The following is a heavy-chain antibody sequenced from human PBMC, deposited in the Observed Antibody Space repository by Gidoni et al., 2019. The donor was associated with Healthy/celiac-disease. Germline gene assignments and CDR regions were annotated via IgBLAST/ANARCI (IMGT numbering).Heavy chain of an antibody. CDR2: ISYDGSNK. D-gene: IGHD3-22*01. V-gene: IGHV3-30*18. CDR1: GFTFSSYG. CDR3: AKDGGDSSGYYPNWFDP. J-gene: IGHJ5*02. Sequence: QVQLVESGGGGVQPGRSLRLSCAASGFTFSSYGMHWVRQAPGKGLEWVAVISYDGSNKYYADSVKGRFTISRDNSKNTLYLQMNSLRAEDTAVYYCAKDGGDSSGYYPNWFDPWGQGTLVTVSS.